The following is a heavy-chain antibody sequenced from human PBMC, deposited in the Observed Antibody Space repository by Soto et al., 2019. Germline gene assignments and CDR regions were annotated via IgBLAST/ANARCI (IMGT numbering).Heavy chain of an antibody. D-gene: IGHD4-17*01. V-gene: IGHV1-46*01. CDR2: IEPSGGSR. CDR1: GYTFTSYY. Sequence: ASVKVSCKASGYTFTSYYMHWVRQAPGQGLEWMGVIEPSGGSRSYTQKFQGRVTMTRDTSTSTVYMELSSLRSEGTAVYYCARTTMTFYYFDFWGQGTLVTVSS. J-gene: IGHJ4*02. CDR3: ARTTMTFYYFDF.